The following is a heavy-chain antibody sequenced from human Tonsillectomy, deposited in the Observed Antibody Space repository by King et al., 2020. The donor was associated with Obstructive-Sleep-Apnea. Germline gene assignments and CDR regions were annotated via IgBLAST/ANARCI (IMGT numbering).Heavy chain of an antibody. CDR2: IYYSGST. CDR1: GGSISSSSYY. D-gene: IGHD2-15*01. CDR3: ARVGGNCSGGSCYSFGLGNFDY. V-gene: IGHV4-39*07. Sequence: QLQESGPGLVKPSETLSLTCTVSGGSISSSSYYWGWIRQPPGKGLEWIGNIYYSGSTYYNPSLKSRVTISVDTSKNQFSLKLSSVTAADTAVYYCARVGGNCSGGSCYSFGLGNFDYWGQGTLVTVSS. J-gene: IGHJ4*02.